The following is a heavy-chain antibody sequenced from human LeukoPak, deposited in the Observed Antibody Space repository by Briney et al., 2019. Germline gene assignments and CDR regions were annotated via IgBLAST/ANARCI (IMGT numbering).Heavy chain of an antibody. V-gene: IGHV3-21*01. Sequence: GGSLRLSCAASGFTFSSYTMNWVRQAPGKGLEWVSSISSGSSYIYYADSVKGRFTISRDNAKDSLYLQMNSLRAEDTAVYYCARVRSGYSHENYFDYWGQGTLVTVSS. CDR1: GFTFSSYT. D-gene: IGHD5-18*01. CDR2: ISSGSSYI. CDR3: ARVRSGYSHENYFDY. J-gene: IGHJ4*02.